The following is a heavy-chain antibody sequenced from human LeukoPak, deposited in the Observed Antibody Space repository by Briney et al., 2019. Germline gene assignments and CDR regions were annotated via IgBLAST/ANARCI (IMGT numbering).Heavy chain of an antibody. J-gene: IGHJ6*03. D-gene: IGHD3-3*01. CDR3: ARDTIPPSYYMDV. CDR2: VYTSGST. CDR1: GGSISGYY. Sequence: SETLSLTCSVSGGSISGYYWTWIRQPAGKGLEWIGRVYTSGSTHYNPSLKTRLTMSVDTSKNQFSLKLSSVTAADTAVYYCARDTIPPSYYMDVWGKGTTVTVSS. V-gene: IGHV4-4*07.